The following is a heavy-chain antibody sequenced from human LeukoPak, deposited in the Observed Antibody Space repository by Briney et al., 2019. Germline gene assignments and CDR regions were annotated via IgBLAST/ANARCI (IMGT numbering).Heavy chain of an antibody. Sequence: GGSLRLSCVASGFNFGNFAVTWVRQAPGKGLEWVSVMSGSGDTYYADSVKGRFTMSRDNSRTTLYLQMNRLRFEDTAIYYCAKDMHYNDGRWEFDPWGQGTLVTASS. J-gene: IGHJ5*02. CDR3: AKDMHYNDGRWEFDP. CDR1: GFNFGNFA. V-gene: IGHV3-23*01. CDR2: MSGSGDT. D-gene: IGHD5-24*01.